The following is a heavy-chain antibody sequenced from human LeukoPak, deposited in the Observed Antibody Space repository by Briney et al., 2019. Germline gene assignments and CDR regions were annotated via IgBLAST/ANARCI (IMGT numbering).Heavy chain of an antibody. CDR2: ISGSGGST. V-gene: IGHV3-23*01. D-gene: IGHD2-2*01. Sequence: GGSLRLSCAASGFTFSSYVMSWVRQAPGKGLEWVSGISGSGGSTYYADSVKGRFTMSRDNSRNTLYLQMNSLRAEDTAVYYCAKDRGFGSSTSCLNYWGQGTLVTVSS. J-gene: IGHJ4*02. CDR3: AKDRGFGSSTSCLNY. CDR1: GFTFSSYV.